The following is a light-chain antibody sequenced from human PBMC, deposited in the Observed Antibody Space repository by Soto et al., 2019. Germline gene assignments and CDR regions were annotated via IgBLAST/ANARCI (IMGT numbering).Light chain of an antibody. Sequence: QSVLTQPPSASGSPGQSVTISCTGTSSDVGGYNYVSWYQQHPGKAPKLMIYEVSKRPSGVPDRFSGSKSGNTASLTVSGLQVEDEADYYFSSYAGSNNFENVVFGGGTKLTVL. J-gene: IGLJ2*01. V-gene: IGLV2-8*01. CDR3: SSYAGSNNFENVV. CDR2: EVS. CDR1: SSDVGGYNY.